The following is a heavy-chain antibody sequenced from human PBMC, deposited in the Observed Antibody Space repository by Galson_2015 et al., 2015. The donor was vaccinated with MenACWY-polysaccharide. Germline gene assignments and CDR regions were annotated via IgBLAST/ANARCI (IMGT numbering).Heavy chain of an antibody. Sequence: SLRLSCAASGFTFSNAWMNWVRQAPGKGLEWIGRIRSKTDGGTTDYAAPAKGRFTISRDDSTNTLYLQMNSLETEDTAMYYCTTGAVYYTMWTGGGFDIWGQGTMVTVSS. D-gene: IGHD2-2*02. CDR1: GFTFSNAW. CDR2: IRSKTDGGTT. CDR3: TTGAVYYTMWTGGGFDI. V-gene: IGHV3-15*01. J-gene: IGHJ3*02.